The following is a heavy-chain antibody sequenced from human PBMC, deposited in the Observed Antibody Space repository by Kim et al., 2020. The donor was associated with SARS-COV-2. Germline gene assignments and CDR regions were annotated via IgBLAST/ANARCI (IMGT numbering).Heavy chain of an antibody. Sequence: GGSLRLSCAASGFTFSSYSMNWVRQAPGKGLEWVSYISSSSSTIYYADSVKGRFTISRDNAKNSLYLQMNSLRDEDTAVYYCARDGNGPDSSSSIHYYYYYGMDVWGQGTTVTASS. V-gene: IGHV3-48*02. CDR1: GFTFSSYS. J-gene: IGHJ6*02. CDR2: ISSSSSTI. CDR3: ARDGNGPDSSSSIHYYYYYGMDV. D-gene: IGHD6-6*01.